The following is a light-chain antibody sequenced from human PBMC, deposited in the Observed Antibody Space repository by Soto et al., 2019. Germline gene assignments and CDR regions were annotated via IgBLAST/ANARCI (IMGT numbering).Light chain of an antibody. V-gene: IGLV3-21*02. Sequence: SYELTQPPSVSVAPVQTARISCGGNNIGGKSVHWYQQKPGQAPVLVVYDDNDRPSGIPERFSGSNSGNTATLTISRVEAGDEADYYCQVWDSSTDHRVFGTGTKVTVL. CDR2: DDN. CDR3: QVWDSSTDHRV. J-gene: IGLJ1*01. CDR1: NIGGKS.